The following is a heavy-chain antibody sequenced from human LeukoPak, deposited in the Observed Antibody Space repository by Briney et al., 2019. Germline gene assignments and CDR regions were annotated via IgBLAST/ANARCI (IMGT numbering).Heavy chain of an antibody. D-gene: IGHD4-17*01. CDR2: ITDSGRKT. CDR3: AKITKATTQSY. J-gene: IGHJ4*02. Sequence: GGSLRLSCAASGLTFSNYAMNWVRQASGKGLEWVSGITDSGRKTYYADSVKGRFSISRDNSRNTVYLQMSDLRAEDTAVYYCAKITKATTQSYWGQGTLVTVSS. CDR1: GLTFSNYA. V-gene: IGHV3-23*01.